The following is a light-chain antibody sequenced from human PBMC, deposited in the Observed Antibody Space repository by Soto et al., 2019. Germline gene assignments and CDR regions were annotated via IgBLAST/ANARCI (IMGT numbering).Light chain of an antibody. CDR3: QQSYNIPRAT. J-gene: IGKJ1*01. CDR2: AAS. V-gene: IGKV1-39*01. Sequence: IQRTQSPSSLSSSVGDRVTITWRASQSISIYLNWYQQKPGKAPKVLIYAASSLQSGVPPRFSGSGSGTDLTLTISSLQPEDFATYFCQQSYNIPRATFGQGTKVDI. CDR1: QSISIY.